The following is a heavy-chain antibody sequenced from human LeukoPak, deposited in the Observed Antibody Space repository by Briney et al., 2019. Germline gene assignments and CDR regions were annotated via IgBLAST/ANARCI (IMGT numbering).Heavy chain of an antibody. CDR2: INYRGST. CDR1: NASISSNTYY. D-gene: IGHD5-12*01. CDR3: ARGRIVATNIYKFGLYFDY. J-gene: IGHJ4*02. V-gene: IGHV4-39*07. Sequence: PSETLSLTCTVSNASISSNTYYRAWIRQPPGKGLEYIGSINYRGSTYYNPSLKSRVTLSVDTSKNQFSLKLNSVTAADTAVYYCARGRIVATNIYKFGLYFDYWGQGTLVTVSS.